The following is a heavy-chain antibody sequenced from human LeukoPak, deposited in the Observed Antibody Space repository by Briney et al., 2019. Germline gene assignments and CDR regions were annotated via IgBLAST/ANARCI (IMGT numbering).Heavy chain of an antibody. Sequence: GGSLRPSCAASGFTFSSYAMSWVRQAPGKGLEWVSAISGSGGSTYYADSVKGRFTISRDNSKNTLYVQMNSLRAEDTAVYYCARDPAKFWSGHDYWGQGTLVTVSS. CDR1: GFTFSSYA. V-gene: IGHV3-23*01. CDR2: ISGSGGST. J-gene: IGHJ4*02. D-gene: IGHD3-3*01. CDR3: ARDPAKFWSGHDY.